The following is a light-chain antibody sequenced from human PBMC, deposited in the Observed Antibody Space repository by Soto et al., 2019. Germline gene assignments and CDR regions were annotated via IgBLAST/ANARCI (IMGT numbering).Light chain of an antibody. V-gene: IGKV2-30*02. CDR2: RAS. CDR3: MQGTHWPWT. J-gene: IGKJ1*01. Sequence: DIVMTQTPLSLSVTPGQPASISCKSSQSLLHSDGKTYLYWYLQKPGQSPRRLISRASQRDSGVPDRFSGSGSGTDFTLKISRVEAEDVAVYYCMQGTHWPWTLGQGTKVDIK. CDR1: QSLLHSDGKTY.